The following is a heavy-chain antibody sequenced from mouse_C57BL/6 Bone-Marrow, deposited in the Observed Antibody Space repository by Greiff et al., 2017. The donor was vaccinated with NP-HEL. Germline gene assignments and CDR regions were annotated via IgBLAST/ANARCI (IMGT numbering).Heavy chain of an antibody. CDR1: GFTFSSYA. CDR3: AREYLSYYGYPYRYCDV. CDR2: ISDGGSYT. J-gene: IGHJ1*03. V-gene: IGHV5-4*01. Sequence: EVQVVESGGGLVKPGGSLKLSCAASGFTFSSYAMSWVRQTPEKRLEWVATISDGGSYTYYPDNVKGRFTISRDNAKNNEYLQMSHLKSEDTAMYYCAREYLSYYGYPYRYCDVWGTGTTVTVTA. D-gene: IGHD2-2*01.